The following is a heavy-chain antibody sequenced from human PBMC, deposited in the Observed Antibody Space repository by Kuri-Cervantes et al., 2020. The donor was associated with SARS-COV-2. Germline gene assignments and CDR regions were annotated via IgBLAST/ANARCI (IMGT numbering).Heavy chain of an antibody. Sequence: GSLRLSCAVYGGSFSGYYWGWIRQPPGKGLEWIGSIYYSGSTNYNPSLKSRVTISVDTSKNQFSLKLSSVTAADTAVYYCARRRGYSGYVDRPSYFDYWGQGTLVTVSS. CDR1: GGSFSGYY. V-gene: IGHV4-34*01. CDR3: ARRRGYSGYVDRPSYFDY. CDR2: IYYSGST. J-gene: IGHJ4*02. D-gene: IGHD5-12*01.